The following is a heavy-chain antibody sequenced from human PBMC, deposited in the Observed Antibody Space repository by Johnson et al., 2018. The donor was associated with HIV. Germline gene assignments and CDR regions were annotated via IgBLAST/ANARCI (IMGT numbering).Heavy chain of an antibody. CDR1: GFTFSSYG. D-gene: IGHD3-9*01. J-gene: IGHJ3*02. CDR2: IRYDGSNK. CDR3: AKVHMYYDILTGYGAFDI. V-gene: IGHV3-30*02. Sequence: VQLVESGGGVVQPGGSLRLSCAASGFTFSSYGMHWVRQAPGKGLEWVAFIRYDGSNKYYADSVKGRFTISIDNSKNTLYLQMNSLRAEDTAVYYCAKVHMYYDILTGYGAFDIWGQGTMVTVSS.